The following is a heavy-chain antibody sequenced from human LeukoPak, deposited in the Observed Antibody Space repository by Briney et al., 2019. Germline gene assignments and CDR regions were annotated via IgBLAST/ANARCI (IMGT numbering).Heavy chain of an antibody. Sequence: KPSETLSLTCAVYGGSFSGLYWSWIRQPPGKGLEWIGEINHSGSTNYNPSLKSRVTISVDTSKNQFSLRLSSVTAADTAVYYCARFQRIRSITMVRGPNDYWGQGTLVTVSS. CDR1: GGSFSGLY. D-gene: IGHD3-10*01. V-gene: IGHV4-34*01. CDR2: INHSGST. CDR3: ARFQRIRSITMVRGPNDY. J-gene: IGHJ4*02.